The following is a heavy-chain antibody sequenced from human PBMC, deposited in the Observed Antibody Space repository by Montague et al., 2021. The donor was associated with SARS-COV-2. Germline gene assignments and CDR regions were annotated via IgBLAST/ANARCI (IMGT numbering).Heavy chain of an antibody. CDR3: AWIQRWGEYYFDF. CDR2: INWDDDE. Sequence: PAPVKPTQTLTLTCTFSGFSLSNTRMSVGWIRQPPGKALEWLALINWDDDEYYNPSLRTRLTISKDTSKNQVVLVMTNMDPMDTGTYYCAWIQRWGEYYFDFWGQGALVVVSS. J-gene: IGHJ4*02. CDR1: GFSLSNTRMS. D-gene: IGHD3-10*01. V-gene: IGHV2-70*01.